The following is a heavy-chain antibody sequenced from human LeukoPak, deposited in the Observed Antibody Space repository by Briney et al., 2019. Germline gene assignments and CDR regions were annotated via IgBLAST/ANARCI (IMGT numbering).Heavy chain of an antibody. CDR1: GYTLTELS. D-gene: IGHD2-21*01. CDR3: AISSLVDGFTSKGAFDI. V-gene: IGHV1-24*01. Sequence: ASVKVSCKVSGYTLTELSMHWVRQAPGKGLEWMGVFDPEDGETIYAQKFQGRVTMTEDTSTDTAYMELSSLRSEDTAVYYCAISSLVDGFTSKGAFDIWGQGTMVTVSS. J-gene: IGHJ3*02. CDR2: FDPEDGET.